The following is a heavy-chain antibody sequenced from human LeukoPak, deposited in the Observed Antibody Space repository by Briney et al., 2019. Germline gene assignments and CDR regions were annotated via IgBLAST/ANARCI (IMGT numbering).Heavy chain of an antibody. J-gene: IGHJ4*02. CDR3: AKSNVDDFWSGYDY. D-gene: IGHD3-3*01. Sequence: PGGSLRLSCAASGFTFSSYAMTWVRQAPGKGLEGVSIIGGSGDSPYYADSVTGRFTISRDNSKNTLFLQMNSLRAEDTALYYCAKSNVDDFWSGYDYWGQGTLVTVSS. CDR2: IGGSGDSP. CDR1: GFTFSSYA. V-gene: IGHV3-23*01.